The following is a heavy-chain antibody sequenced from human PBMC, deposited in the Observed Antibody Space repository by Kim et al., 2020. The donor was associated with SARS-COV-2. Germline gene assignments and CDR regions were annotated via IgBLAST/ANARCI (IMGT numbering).Heavy chain of an antibody. CDR3: ARSRWGYSSTSGSCDY. J-gene: IGHJ4*02. CDR1: GFTFSDYA. Sequence: GGSLRLSCAASGFTFSDYAMHWVRQAPGKGLDWVTVISYDGSNKYYPDSVKGRFTISRDNSKNMLYLQMNSLRAEDTAVYFCARSRWGYSSTSGSCDYWGQGTLVTVSS. CDR2: ISYDGSNK. V-gene: IGHV3-30*01. D-gene: IGHD6-13*01.